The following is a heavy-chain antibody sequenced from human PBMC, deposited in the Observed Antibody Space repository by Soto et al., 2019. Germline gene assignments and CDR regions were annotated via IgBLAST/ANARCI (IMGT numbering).Heavy chain of an antibody. J-gene: IGHJ6*02. V-gene: IGHV1-18*01. Sequence: ASVKVSCKASGYTFTSYGISWVRQAPGRGLEWMGWISAYNGNTNYAQKLQGRVTMTTDTSTSTAYMELRSLRSDDTAVYYCARDQFSYYYDSSGYFYYYYGMDVWGQGTTVTV. CDR2: ISAYNGNT. CDR1: GYTFTSYG. D-gene: IGHD3-22*01. CDR3: ARDQFSYYYDSSGYFYYYYGMDV.